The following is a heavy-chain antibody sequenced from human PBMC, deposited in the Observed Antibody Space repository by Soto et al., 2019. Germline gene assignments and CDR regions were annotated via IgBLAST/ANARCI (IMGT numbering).Heavy chain of an antibody. Sequence: SVKVSFKASGGTFSSYAISWVRQAPGQGLEWMGGIIPIFGTANYAQKFQGRVTITADESTSTAYMELSSLRSEDTAVYYCARAGGRYCSGGSCYFDYWGQGTLVTVSS. CDR3: ARAGGRYCSGGSCYFDY. V-gene: IGHV1-69*13. CDR1: GGTFSSYA. J-gene: IGHJ4*02. D-gene: IGHD2-15*01. CDR2: IIPIFGTA.